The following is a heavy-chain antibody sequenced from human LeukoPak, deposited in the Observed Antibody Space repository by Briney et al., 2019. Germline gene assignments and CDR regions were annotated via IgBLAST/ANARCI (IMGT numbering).Heavy chain of an antibody. CDR2: IRSKANSYAT. V-gene: IGHV3-73*01. CDR1: GFTFSGSP. D-gene: IGHD2-15*01. J-gene: IGHJ5*02. CDR3: TTGYRDDP. Sequence: GGSLGLSCAASGFTFSGSPMHWVRQASGKGLEWLGRIRSKANSYATAYAASVKGRFTISRDDSKNTAYLQMNSLIIEDTAVYYCTTGYRDDPWGQGTLVTVSS.